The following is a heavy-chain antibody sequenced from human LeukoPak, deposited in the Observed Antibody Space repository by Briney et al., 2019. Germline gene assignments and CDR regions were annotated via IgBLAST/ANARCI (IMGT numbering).Heavy chain of an antibody. Sequence: PGGSLRLSCAASGFTFSSYSMNWVRQAPGKGLEWVSSISSSSSYIYYADSVKGRFTISRDNAKNSLYLQMNSLRAEDTAVYYCARSSSGQGGRFFDYWGQGTLVTVSS. J-gene: IGHJ4*02. CDR3: ARSSSGQGGRFFDY. CDR2: ISSSSSYI. V-gene: IGHV3-21*01. CDR1: GFTFSSYS. D-gene: IGHD6-19*01.